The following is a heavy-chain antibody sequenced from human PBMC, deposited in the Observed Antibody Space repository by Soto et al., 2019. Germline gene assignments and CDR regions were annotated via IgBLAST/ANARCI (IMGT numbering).Heavy chain of an antibody. CDR2: ISGSGFST. CDR3: AKDNYYDSSGYLIPLDY. D-gene: IGHD3-22*01. V-gene: IGHV3-23*01. Sequence: SGGSLRLSCAASGFTFSSYAMSWVRQAPGKGLEWVSTISGSGFSTYYADTVKGRFTLSRDNSKNTLYLQMNSLRAGDTAIYYCAKDNYYDSSGYLIPLDYWGQGTLVTVSS. CDR1: GFTFSSYA. J-gene: IGHJ4*02.